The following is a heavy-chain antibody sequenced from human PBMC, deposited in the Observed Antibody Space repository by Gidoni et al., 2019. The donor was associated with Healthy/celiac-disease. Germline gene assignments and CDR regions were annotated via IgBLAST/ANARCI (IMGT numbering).Heavy chain of an antibody. D-gene: IGHD6-6*01. V-gene: IGHV3-7*01. CDR1: GFTFSIYW. J-gene: IGHJ2*01. Sequence: EVQLVESVGGLVQPGGSLRLPCAASGFTFSIYWLSWVRQAPGKGLEWEANRKQDGSGKYYVDSVKGRFTISRDNAKNSLYLQMNSLRAEDTAVYYCARDSQPFYSSLPIYWYFDLWGRGTLVTVSS. CDR3: ARDSQPFYSSLPIYWYFDL. CDR2: RKQDGSGK.